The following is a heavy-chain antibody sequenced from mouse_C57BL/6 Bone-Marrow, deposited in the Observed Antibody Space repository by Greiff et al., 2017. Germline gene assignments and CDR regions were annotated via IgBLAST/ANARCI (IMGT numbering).Heavy chain of an antibody. CDR3: ASFPYSYGSSCGWFAY. J-gene: IGHJ3*01. Sequence: EVKLVESGGDLVKPGGSLKLSCAASGFTFSSYGMSWVRQTPDKRLEWVATISSGGSYTYYPDRVKGRFTISRDNAKNNLYLQMSSLKSEDTAMYYCASFPYSYGSSCGWFAYWVQGTLVTVTA. V-gene: IGHV5-6*01. D-gene: IGHD1-1*01. CDR2: ISSGGSYT. CDR1: GFTFSSYG.